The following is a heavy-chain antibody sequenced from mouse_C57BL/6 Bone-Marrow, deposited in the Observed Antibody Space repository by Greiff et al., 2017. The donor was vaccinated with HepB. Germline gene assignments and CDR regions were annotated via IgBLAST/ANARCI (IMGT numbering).Heavy chain of an antibody. J-gene: IGHJ2*01. D-gene: IGHD1-2*01. CDR3: ARHGRLLRLYYFDY. CDR2: ISSGGSYT. V-gene: IGHV5-6*01. CDR1: GFTFSSYG. Sequence: EVQLQQSGGDLVKPGGSLKLSCAASGFTFSSYGMSWVRQTPDKRLEWVATISSGGSYTYYPDSVKGRFTISRDNAKNTLYLQMSSLKSEDTAMYYCARHGRLLRLYYFDYWGQGTTLTVSS.